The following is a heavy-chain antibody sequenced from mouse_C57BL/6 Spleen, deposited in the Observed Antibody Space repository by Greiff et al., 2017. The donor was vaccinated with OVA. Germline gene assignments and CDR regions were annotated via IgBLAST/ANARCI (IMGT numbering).Heavy chain of an antibody. CDR2: INPNYGTT. V-gene: IGHV1-39*01. CDR1: GYSFTDYN. Sequence: EVKLVESGPELVKPGASVKISCKASGYSFTDYNMNWVKQSNGKSLEWIGVINPNYGTTSYNQKFKGKATLTVDQSSSTAYMQLNSLTSEDSAVYYCARSSYYSGSSPAWFAYWGQGTLVTVSA. CDR3: ARSSYYSGSSPAWFAY. D-gene: IGHD1-1*01. J-gene: IGHJ3*01.